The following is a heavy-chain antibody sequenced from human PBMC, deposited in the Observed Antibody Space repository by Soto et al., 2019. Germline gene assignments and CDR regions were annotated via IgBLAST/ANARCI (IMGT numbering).Heavy chain of an antibody. Sequence: EVQLAESGGGLVEPGGSLRLSCAASGFTFNNAWMNWVRRAPGKGLEWVGRIKSKTDRGTTDYAAPVKGRFTISRDDSKNTRYLQMNSLKTEDTAVYYCTTEGILTRWGAFDIWGQGTMVTVSS. V-gene: IGHV3-15*07. CDR2: IKSKTDRGTT. D-gene: IGHD3-9*01. CDR3: TTEGILTRWGAFDI. J-gene: IGHJ3*02. CDR1: GFTFNNAW.